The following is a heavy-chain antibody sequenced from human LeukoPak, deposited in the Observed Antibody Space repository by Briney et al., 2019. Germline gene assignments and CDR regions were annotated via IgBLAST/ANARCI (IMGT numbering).Heavy chain of an antibody. Sequence: SETLALTCTVSGDSVRSGGFYWSWIRQPPGEGLERIGYIYYSGSTNYNPSLKSRVTLSVDTSKNQFSLNLSSVTAADTAVYYCTRDRGYYDSSGYFSGCFDCWGQGTLVTVSS. D-gene: IGHD3-22*01. J-gene: IGHJ4*02. CDR1: GDSVRSGGFY. CDR3: TRDRGYYDSSGYFSGCFDC. CDR2: IYYSGST. V-gene: IGHV4-61*08.